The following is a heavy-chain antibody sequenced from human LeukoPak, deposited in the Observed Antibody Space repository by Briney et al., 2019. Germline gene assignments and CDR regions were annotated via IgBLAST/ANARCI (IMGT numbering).Heavy chain of an antibody. CDR3: VKGTGTKYYYYGMDV. V-gene: IGHV3-64D*06. Sequence: GGSLRLSCAASGFTVSSNFMSWVRQAPGKGLEYVSAISSNGGSTYYADSVKGRFTISRDNSKNTLYLQMSSLRAEDTAVSYCVKGTGTKYYYYGMDVWGQGTTVTVSS. D-gene: IGHD3/OR15-3a*01. J-gene: IGHJ6*02. CDR2: ISSNGGST. CDR1: GFTVSSNF.